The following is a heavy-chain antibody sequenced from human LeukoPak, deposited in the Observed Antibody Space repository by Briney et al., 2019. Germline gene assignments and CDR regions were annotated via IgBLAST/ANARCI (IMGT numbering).Heavy chain of an antibody. CDR1: GGSISSGDYY. CDR3: ARGGDYYDSSGYFVFDY. V-gene: IGHV4-30-4*01. CDR2: IYYSGST. Sequence: SETLSLTCTVSGGSISSGDYYWSWIRQPPGKGLEWIGYIYYSGSTYYNPSLKSRATISVDTTKNQFSLKLSSVTAADTAVYYCARGGDYYDSSGYFVFDYWGQGTLVTVSS. J-gene: IGHJ4*02. D-gene: IGHD3-22*01.